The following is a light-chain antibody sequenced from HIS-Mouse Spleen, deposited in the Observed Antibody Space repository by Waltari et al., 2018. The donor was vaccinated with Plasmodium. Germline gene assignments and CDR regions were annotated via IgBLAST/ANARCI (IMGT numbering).Light chain of an antibody. J-gene: IGKJ3*01. CDR2: GAS. CDR3: QQYNNWSFT. Sequence: IVMTQSPATLSVSPGERATLSCRASQRVSSNLAWYQQKPGQAPRLRIYGASTRATGIPARFSGSGSGTEFTLTISSLQSEDFAVYYCQQYNNWSFTFGPGTKVDIK. V-gene: IGKV3-15*01. CDR1: QRVSSN.